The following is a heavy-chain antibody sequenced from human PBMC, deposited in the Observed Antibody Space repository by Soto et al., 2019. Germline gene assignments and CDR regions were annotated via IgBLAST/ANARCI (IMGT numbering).Heavy chain of an antibody. CDR3: GRHEAGWYFDS. CDR2: IYYSGST. J-gene: IGHJ4*02. Sequence: SETLSLTCTVSRGSISRGTNYCSWIRQPPGKGLEWFANIYYSGSTFYNPSLKSRVTISLATSKNQFSVKLRSVTAADTAVYYCGRHEAGWYFDSWGQGNLVTVSS. CDR1: RGSISRGTNY. V-gene: IGHV4-39*01. D-gene: IGHD6-25*01.